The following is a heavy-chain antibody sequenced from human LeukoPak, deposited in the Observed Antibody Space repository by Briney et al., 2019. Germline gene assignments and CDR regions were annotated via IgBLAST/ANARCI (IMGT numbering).Heavy chain of an antibody. J-gene: IGHJ5*02. D-gene: IGHD5-24*01. V-gene: IGHV1-8*01. CDR1: GYTFTSYD. CDR2: MNPNSGNT. Sequence: ASVKVSCKASGYTFTSYDINWVRQATGQGLEWMGWMNPNSGNTGYAQKFQGRVTMTRNTSISTAYMELSSLRSEDTAVYYCARGERDGYNYDSWFDPWGQGTLAAVCS. CDR3: ARGERDGYNYDSWFDP.